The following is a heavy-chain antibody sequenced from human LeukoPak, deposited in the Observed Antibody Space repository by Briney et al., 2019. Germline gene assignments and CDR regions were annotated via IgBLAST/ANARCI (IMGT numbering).Heavy chain of an antibody. CDR3: ARENSMVRGVLRY. Sequence: GRSLRLSCAASGFTFDDYAMHWVRQAPGKGLEWVSGISWNSGSIGYADSVKGRFTISRDNAKNSLYLQMNSLRAEDTAVYYCARENSMVRGVLRYWGQGTLVTVSS. CDR1: GFTFDDYA. J-gene: IGHJ4*02. CDR2: ISWNSGSI. D-gene: IGHD3-10*01. V-gene: IGHV3-9*01.